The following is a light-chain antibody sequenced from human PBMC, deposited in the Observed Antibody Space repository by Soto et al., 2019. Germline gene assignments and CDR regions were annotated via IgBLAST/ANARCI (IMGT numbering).Light chain of an antibody. Sequence: AIRMTKSPSSLSASTGDRVTITCRASQGISSYLAWYQQKPGKAPKLLIYAASTLQSGVPSRFSGSGSGTDFTLTISCLQSEDFATYYCPQYYSYPRTLGQGTKV. CDR1: QGISSY. J-gene: IGKJ1*01. CDR2: AAS. CDR3: PQYYSYPRT. V-gene: IGKV1-8*01.